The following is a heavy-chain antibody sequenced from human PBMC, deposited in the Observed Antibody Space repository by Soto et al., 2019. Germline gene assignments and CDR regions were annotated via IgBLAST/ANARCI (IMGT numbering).Heavy chain of an antibody. V-gene: IGHV4-4*01. D-gene: IGHD2-15*01. CDR3: ARGFSFSDNSDNDRIYFYYGLNV. Sequence: LSLTCDVSGGSITTGHWWTWVRQSPGKGLEWIGETYQSGITNYNPSLNSRLSISMDQSKNQFSLKLTSVTAADTALYFCARGFSFSDNSDNDRIYFYYGLNVWGQGTTVTVSS. CDR1: GGSITTGHW. J-gene: IGHJ6*02. CDR2: TYQSGIT.